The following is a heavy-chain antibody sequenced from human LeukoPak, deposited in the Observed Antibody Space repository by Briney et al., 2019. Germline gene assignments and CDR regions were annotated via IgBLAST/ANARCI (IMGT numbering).Heavy chain of an antibody. J-gene: IGHJ6*02. CDR2: IYSGTTT. CDR1: GFSVGDKY. V-gene: IGHV3-53*01. D-gene: IGHD3-10*01. CDR3: ARDLGFDYYYGMDV. Sequence: GGSLRLSCAPSGFSVGDKYMAWVRQAPGKGLEWVSVIYSGTTTYYADSVKGRFTISRDNSKNTLYLQMNSLRAEDTAVYYCARDLGFDYYYGMDVWGQGTTVTVSS.